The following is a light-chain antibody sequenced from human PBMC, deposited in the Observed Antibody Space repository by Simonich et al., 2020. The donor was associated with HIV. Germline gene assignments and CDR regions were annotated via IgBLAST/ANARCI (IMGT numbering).Light chain of an antibody. V-gene: IGLV1-47*01. CDR3: AAWDDSLSGWV. J-gene: IGLJ3*02. CDR1: SSNIGSNY. CDR2: RNN. Sequence: QSVLTQPPSASGPPGQRVTISCSGSSSNIGSNYVYWYQQLPGTAPKLLIYRNNHRPSGVPDRFSGSKSGTSASLAISGHRSEDEADYYCAAWDDSLSGWVFGGGTKLTVL.